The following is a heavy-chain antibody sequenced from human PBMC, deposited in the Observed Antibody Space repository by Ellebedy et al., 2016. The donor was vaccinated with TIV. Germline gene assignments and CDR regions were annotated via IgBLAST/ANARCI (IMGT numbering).Heavy chain of an antibody. Sequence: SETLSLTCTVSGGSISNGGYYWSWIRQHPGKGLEWIGYIYNSGSTRYSPSLKSRVTISVDTPKNQVSLKLSSVTAADTALYYCAEGRSGWYYFDYWGRGTPVTVSS. J-gene: IGHJ4*02. CDR3: AEGRSGWYYFDY. CDR1: GGSISNGGYY. D-gene: IGHD6-19*01. CDR2: IYNSGST. V-gene: IGHV4-61*08.